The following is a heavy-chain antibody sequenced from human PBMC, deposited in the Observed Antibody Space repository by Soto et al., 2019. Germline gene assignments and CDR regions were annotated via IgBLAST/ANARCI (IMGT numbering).Heavy chain of an antibody. CDR2: IWYDGSNT. CDR1: GFTLGSYG. J-gene: IGHJ4*02. Sequence: GGSLRLSCATSGFTLGSYGMHWVRQAPGKGLEWVAVIWYDGSNTYYADSVKGRFTISRDNSNNMIFLQMNSLRAEDTAVYYCARSASAASYYSFWSGYYQHYFDYWGQGTLVTVSS. V-gene: IGHV3-33*01. D-gene: IGHD3-3*01. CDR3: ARSASAASYYSFWSGYYQHYFDY.